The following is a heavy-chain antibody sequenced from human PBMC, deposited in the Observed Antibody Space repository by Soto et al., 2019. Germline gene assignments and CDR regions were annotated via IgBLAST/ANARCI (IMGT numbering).Heavy chain of an antibody. CDR1: GFSLSTSGVG. CDR2: IYWDDDK. D-gene: IGHD3-10*02. J-gene: IGHJ4*02. Sequence: QITLKESGPTLVKPTQTLTLTCTFSGFSLSTSGVGVGWIRQPPEKALEWLALIYWDDDKRYSPSLKSRLTITKDTSKNQVVLTMTNVDPVDTATYYCAERDDRGVFPRYWGQGTLVTVSS. V-gene: IGHV2-5*02. CDR3: AERDDRGVFPRY.